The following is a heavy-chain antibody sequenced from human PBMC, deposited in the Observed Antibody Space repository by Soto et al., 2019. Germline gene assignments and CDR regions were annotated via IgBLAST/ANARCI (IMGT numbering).Heavy chain of an antibody. CDR1: GPTFITYF. D-gene: IGHD5-12*01. Sequence: QLQLVQCGAQVTKPGASVKVSCRISGPTFITYFIHWVRQAPGQGLEWMGWIDPKSGGTTYEQKFRGRVTMTRDTSINTAYMDLNRLTSDDTAMYYCARVSVDVPEWGQGTLITVSS. CDR2: IDPKSGGT. J-gene: IGHJ4*02. CDR3: ARVSVDVPE. V-gene: IGHV1-2*02.